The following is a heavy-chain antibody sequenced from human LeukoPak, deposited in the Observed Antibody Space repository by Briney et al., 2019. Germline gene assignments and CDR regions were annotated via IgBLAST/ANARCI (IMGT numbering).Heavy chain of an antibody. CDR1: GFTFSSYG. CDR2: ISYDGSNK. D-gene: IGHD3-10*01. Sequence: GGSLRFSCAASGFTFSSYGMHWVRQAPGKGLEWVAVISYDGSNKYYADSVKGRFTISRDNSKNTLYLQMNSLRAEDTAVYYCAKVGRITMVRGLFDYWGQGTLVTVSS. J-gene: IGHJ4*02. CDR3: AKVGRITMVRGLFDY. V-gene: IGHV3-30*18.